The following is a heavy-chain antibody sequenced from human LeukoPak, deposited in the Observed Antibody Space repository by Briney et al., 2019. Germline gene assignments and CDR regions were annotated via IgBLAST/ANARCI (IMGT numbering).Heavy chain of an antibody. V-gene: IGHV3-30-3*01. CDR2: ISFDGSNT. CDR1: GFTFTKYW. CDR3: ARDGSWGSRAFDI. Sequence: PGDSLRLSCAASGFTFTKYWMTWVRQAPGKGLEWVAVISFDGSNTYYADSVKGRFTISRDNSKNTLYLQMNSLRAEDTAVYYCARDGSWGSRAFDIWGQGTMVTVSS. J-gene: IGHJ3*02. D-gene: IGHD1-26*01.